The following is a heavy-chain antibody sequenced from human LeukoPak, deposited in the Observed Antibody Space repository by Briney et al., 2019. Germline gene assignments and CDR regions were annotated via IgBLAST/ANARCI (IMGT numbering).Heavy chain of an antibody. Sequence: ASVKVSCKASGYTFTGYYMHWVRQAPGQGLEWMGWTNPNSGGTNYAQKFQGRVTMTRDTSISTAYMELSRLRSDDTAVYYCARGFPNYYGSGSYPFDPWGQGTLVTVSS. D-gene: IGHD3-10*01. CDR1: GYTFTGYY. CDR3: ARGFPNYYGSGSYPFDP. J-gene: IGHJ5*02. V-gene: IGHV1-2*02. CDR2: TNPNSGGT.